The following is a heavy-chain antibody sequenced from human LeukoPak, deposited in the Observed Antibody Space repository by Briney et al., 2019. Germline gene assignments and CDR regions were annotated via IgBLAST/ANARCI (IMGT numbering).Heavy chain of an antibody. Sequence: GESLRLSCAASGSTFSRYWIHWARQAPGKGLEWVSRINPDGSTTTYADSVKGRFTISRDNAKNTVYLQMNSLRAEDTALYHCVRVLSGSWDWFDPWGQGTLVTVSS. CDR3: VRVLSGSWDWFDP. CDR2: INPDGSTT. J-gene: IGHJ5*02. V-gene: IGHV3-74*01. CDR1: GSTFSRYW. D-gene: IGHD3-22*01.